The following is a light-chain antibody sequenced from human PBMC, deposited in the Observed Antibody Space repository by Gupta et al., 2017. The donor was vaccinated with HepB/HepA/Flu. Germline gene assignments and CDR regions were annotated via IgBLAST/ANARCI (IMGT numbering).Light chain of an antibody. CDR2: GNS. CDR3: QSYDSSLSVHVV. V-gene: IGLV1-40*01. Sequence: QSVLTQPPSVSGAPGQRVTISCTGSSPNIGAGYDVHWYQQLPGTAPKLLIYGNSNRPSGVPDRFSGSKSGTSASLAITGLQAEDEADYYCQSYDSSLSVHVVFGGGTKLTVL. J-gene: IGLJ2*01. CDR1: SPNIGAGYD.